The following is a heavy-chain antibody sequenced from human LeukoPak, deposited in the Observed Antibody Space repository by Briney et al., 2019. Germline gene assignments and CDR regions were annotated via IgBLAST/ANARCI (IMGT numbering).Heavy chain of an antibody. J-gene: IGHJ6*02. CDR1: GFSFSTYS. V-gene: IGHV3-21*04. CDR2: VSGTSEYI. CDR3: ARGGGLDV. Sequence: PGGSLRLSCAASGFSFSTYSMIWVRQAPGKGLEWVSSVSGTSEYIYYADPVKGRFTISRDNAKNSLYLQMSNLRAEDTAVYFCARGGGLDVWGQGATVTVSS. D-gene: IGHD3-16*01.